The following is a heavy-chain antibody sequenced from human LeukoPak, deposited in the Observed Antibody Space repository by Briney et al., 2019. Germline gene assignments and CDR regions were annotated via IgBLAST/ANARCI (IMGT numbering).Heavy chain of an antibody. J-gene: IGHJ2*01. CDR3: ARDTGWYFDL. CDR2: ITGDGSST. CDR1: GFTFTGYW. D-gene: IGHD4-17*01. Sequence: PGGSLRLSCAASGFTFTGYWMHWVRQVPRKGLVWVSRITGDGSSTTYADSVKGRFTISRDNAKNTVFLQMSSLRDEDTAVYYCARDTGWYFDLWGRGTLVTVSS. V-gene: IGHV3-74*01.